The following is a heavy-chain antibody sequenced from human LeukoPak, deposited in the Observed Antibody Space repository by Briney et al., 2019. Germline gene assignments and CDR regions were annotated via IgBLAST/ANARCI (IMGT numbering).Heavy chain of an antibody. CDR2: ISAYNGNT. CDR1: GYTFTSYG. J-gene: IGHJ6*03. V-gene: IGHV1-18*01. CDR3: ARVAGTEYYDILTGYYYYYYMDV. Sequence: ASVKVSCKASGYTFTSYGISWVRQAPGQGLEWMGWISAYNGNTNYAQKLQGRVTMTTDTSTSTAYMELRSLRSDDTAVYYCARVAGTEYYDILTGYYYYYYMDVWGKGTTVTISS. D-gene: IGHD3-9*01.